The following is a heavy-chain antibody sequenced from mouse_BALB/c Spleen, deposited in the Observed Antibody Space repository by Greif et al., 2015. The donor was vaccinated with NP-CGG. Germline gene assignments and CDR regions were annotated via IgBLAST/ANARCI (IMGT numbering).Heavy chain of an antibody. J-gene: IGHJ4*01. Sequence: VQLQQSGPELVKPGASVKISCKASGYTFTDYYINWVKQKPGQGLEWIGWIYPGSGNTKYNEKFKGKATLTVDTSSSTAYMQFSSLTSEDTAVYFCARRTGTEAMDYWGQGTSVTVPS. V-gene: IGHV1-84*02. CDR2: IYPGSGNT. D-gene: IGHD4-1*01. CDR1: GYTFTDYY. CDR3: ARRTGTEAMDY.